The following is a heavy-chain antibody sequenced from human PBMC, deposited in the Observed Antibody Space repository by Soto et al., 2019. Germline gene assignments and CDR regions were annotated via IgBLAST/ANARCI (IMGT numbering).Heavy chain of an antibody. CDR3: ARTRIVGALNWFDP. V-gene: IGHV2-5*02. Sequence: SGPTLVNPTQTLTVTCTFSGFSLSTSGVAVGWIRQPPGKALEWLALIYWDDEKRYSPTLKSRLTISKDTSKNQVVLTMTNMDPVDAATYYCARTRIVGALNWFDPWGQGTLVTVSS. CDR2: IYWDDEK. D-gene: IGHD1-26*01. J-gene: IGHJ5*02. CDR1: GFSLSTSGVA.